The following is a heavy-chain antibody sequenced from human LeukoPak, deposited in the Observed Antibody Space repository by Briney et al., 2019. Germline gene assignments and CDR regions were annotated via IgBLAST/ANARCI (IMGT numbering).Heavy chain of an antibody. CDR2: INPSGGST. CDR3: ARDLYYGSGSYQNWFDP. Sequence: ASVKVSCKASGYTFTSYYMHWVRQAPGQGLEWMGIINPSGGSTSYAQKFQGRVTMTRDTSTSTVYMELSSLRSEDTAVYYCARDLYYGSGSYQNWFDPWGRETLVTVSS. J-gene: IGHJ5*02. D-gene: IGHD3-10*01. V-gene: IGHV1-46*01. CDR1: GYTFTSYY.